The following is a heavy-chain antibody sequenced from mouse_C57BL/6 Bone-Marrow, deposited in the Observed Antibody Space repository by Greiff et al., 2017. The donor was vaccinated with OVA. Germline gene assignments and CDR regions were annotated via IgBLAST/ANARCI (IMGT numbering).Heavy chain of an antibody. CDR3: ARHGGDYYGSLCYFDY. CDR2: FYPGSGSI. D-gene: IGHD1-1*01. V-gene: IGHV1-62-2*01. Sequence: QVQLKESGAELVKPGASVKLSCKASGYTFTEYTIHWVKQRSGQGLEWIGWFYPGSGSIKYNEKFKDKATLTADKSSSTVYMELSRLTSEDSAVYFCARHGGDYYGSLCYFDYWGQGTTLTVSS. CDR1: GYTFTEYT. J-gene: IGHJ2*01.